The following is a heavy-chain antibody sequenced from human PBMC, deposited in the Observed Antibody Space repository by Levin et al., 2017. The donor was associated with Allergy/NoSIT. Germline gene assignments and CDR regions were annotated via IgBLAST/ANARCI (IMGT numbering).Heavy chain of an antibody. CDR1: GYTFTGYY. J-gene: IGHJ4*02. D-gene: IGHD4-23*01. Sequence: ASVKVSCKASGYTFTGYYMHWVRQAPGQGLEWMGWINPNSGGTNYAQKFQGRVTMTRDTSISTAYMELSRLRSDDTAVYYCARARHDYGGNSRPINYWGQGTLVTVSS. CDR3: ARARHDYGGNSRPINY. CDR2: INPNSGGT. V-gene: IGHV1-2*02.